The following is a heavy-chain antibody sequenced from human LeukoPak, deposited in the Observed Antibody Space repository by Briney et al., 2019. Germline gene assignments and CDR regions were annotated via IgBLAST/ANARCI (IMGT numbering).Heavy chain of an antibody. D-gene: IGHD3-22*01. CDR3: ARVDGYYPSHWYFDL. V-gene: IGHV1-2*02. Sequence: ASVKVSCKASGFTFTGYYMHWVRQAPGQGLEGMGWINPNSGGTNYAQKFQGRVTMTTDTSTSTAYMELRSLRSDDTAVYYCARVDGYYPSHWYFDLWGRGTLVTVSS. CDR2: INPNSGGT. CDR1: GFTFTGYY. J-gene: IGHJ2*01.